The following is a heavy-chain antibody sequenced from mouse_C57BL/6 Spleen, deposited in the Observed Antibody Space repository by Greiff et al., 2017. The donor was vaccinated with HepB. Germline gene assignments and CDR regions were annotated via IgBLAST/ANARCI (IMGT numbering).Heavy chain of an antibody. J-gene: IGHJ4*01. Sequence: QVQLKQSGPELVKPGASVKISCKASGYAFSSSWMNWVKQRLGKGLEWIGRIYPGDGDTNYNGKFKGKATLTADKSSSTAYMQLSSLTSEDSAVYFCARRPYGNYAMDYWGQGTSVTVSS. CDR1: GYAFSSSW. CDR3: ARRPYGNYAMDY. D-gene: IGHD1-1*01. V-gene: IGHV1-82*01. CDR2: IYPGDGDT.